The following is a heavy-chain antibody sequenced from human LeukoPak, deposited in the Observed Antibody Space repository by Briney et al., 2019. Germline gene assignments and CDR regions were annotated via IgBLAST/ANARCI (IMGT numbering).Heavy chain of an antibody. J-gene: IGHJ4*02. CDR3: VGRTMVRGDTEPPQDY. D-gene: IGHD3-10*01. CDR1: GGSISSSSHY. CDR2: IYYSGST. V-gene: IGHV4-39*07. Sequence: PSETLSLTCTVSGGSISSSSHYWGWIRQPPGKGLEWIGSIYYSGSTYYNPSLKSRVTISVDTSKNQFSLKLSSVTAADTAVYYCVGRTMVRGDTEPPQDYWGQGTLVTVSS.